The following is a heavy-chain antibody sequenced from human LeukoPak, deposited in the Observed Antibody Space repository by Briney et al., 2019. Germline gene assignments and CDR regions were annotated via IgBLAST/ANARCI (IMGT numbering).Heavy chain of an antibody. D-gene: IGHD5-12*01. J-gene: IGHJ4*02. V-gene: IGHV4-38-2*02. CDR3: AREVVATITYSDY. Sequence: SETLSLTCAVSGYSISSGYYWGFIRQPPGKGLEWIGSIYHSGSTYYNPSLKSRVTISADTSKNQFSLKLSSVTAADTAVYYCAREVVATITYSDYWGQGTLVTVSS. CDR2: IYHSGST. CDR1: GYSISSGYY.